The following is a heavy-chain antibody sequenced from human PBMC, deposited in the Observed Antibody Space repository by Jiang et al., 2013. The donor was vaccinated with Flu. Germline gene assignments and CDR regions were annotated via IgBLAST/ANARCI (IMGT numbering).Heavy chain of an antibody. D-gene: IGHD6-13*01. CDR2: IYWDDDK. V-gene: IGHV2-5*02. J-gene: IGHJ4*02. CDR3: AHTIDSGQQLVSYYFDY. CDR1: GFSLSTSGVG. Sequence: KPTQTLTLTCTFSGFSLSTSGVGVGWIRQPPGKALEWLALIYWDDDKRYSPSLKSRLTITKDTSKNQVVLTMTNMDPVDTATYYCAHTIDSGQQLVSYYFDYWGQGTLVTVSS.